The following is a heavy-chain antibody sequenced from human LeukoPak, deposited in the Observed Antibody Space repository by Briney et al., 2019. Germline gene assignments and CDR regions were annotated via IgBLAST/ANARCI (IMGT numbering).Heavy chain of an antibody. CDR2: ISYDGSNK. CDR3: ARDDTLIVGILSS. CDR1: GFTFSSYA. D-gene: IGHD2-15*01. V-gene: IGHV3-30*04. Sequence: GGSLRLSCAASGFTFSSYAMHWVRQAPGKGLEWVAVISYDGSNKYYADSVKGRFTISRDNSKNTLYLQMNSLRAEDTAVYYCARDDTLIVGILSSWGQGTLVTVSS. J-gene: IGHJ5*02.